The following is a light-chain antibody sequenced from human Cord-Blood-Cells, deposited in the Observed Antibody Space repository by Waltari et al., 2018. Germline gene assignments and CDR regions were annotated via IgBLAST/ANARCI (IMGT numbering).Light chain of an antibody. CDR3: QQYYSTPPT. V-gene: IGKV4-1*01. CDR1: QSVLYSSNNKNY. J-gene: IGKJ1*01. CDR2: WAS. Sequence: DIVMTQSPDSLAVSLGERATINCKSSQSVLYSSNNKNYLAWYQQKPGQPPKLLIYWASTRESGGPDRFSGSGSWTDFTLTISSLHAEDVAVYYCQQYYSTPPTFGQGTKVEIK.